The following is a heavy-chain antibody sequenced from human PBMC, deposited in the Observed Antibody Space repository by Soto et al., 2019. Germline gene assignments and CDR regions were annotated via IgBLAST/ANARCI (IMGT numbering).Heavy chain of an antibody. CDR2: ISESGGST. Sequence: GGSLRLSCAASGFSFSDYSMSWVRPAPGKGRECVSVISESGGSTHYSDSVRGRFTVSRDNSKNSLSLRMNSLSDQDMAVYFCAKRSPYSSGGYSPISHSWGQGA. J-gene: IGHJ4*02. CDR3: AKRSPYSSGGYSPISHS. D-gene: IGHD6-13*01. CDR1: GFSFSDYS. V-gene: IGHV3-23*01.